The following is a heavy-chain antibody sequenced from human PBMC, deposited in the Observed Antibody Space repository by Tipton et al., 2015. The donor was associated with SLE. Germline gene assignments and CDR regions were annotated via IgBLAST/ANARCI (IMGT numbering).Heavy chain of an antibody. V-gene: IGHV3-49*04. CDR2: IRSKAYGGTT. D-gene: IGHD2-15*01. CDR3: AKHGLYIGSSDNYFDP. CDR1: GFTFGDYA. J-gene: IGHJ5*02. Sequence: SLRLSCTASGFTFGDYAMSWVRQAPGKGLEWVGFIRSKAYGGTTEYAASVKGRFTISRDDSKSIAYLQMNSLKTEDTAVYYCAKHGLYIGSSDNYFDPWGQGTLVTVSS.